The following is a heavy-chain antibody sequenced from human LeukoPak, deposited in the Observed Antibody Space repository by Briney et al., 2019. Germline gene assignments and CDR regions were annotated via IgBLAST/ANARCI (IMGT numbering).Heavy chain of an antibody. CDR3: ARFGGGIVVVPAAMVNFDY. J-gene: IGHJ4*02. V-gene: IGHV3-7*01. D-gene: IGHD2-2*01. CDR1: GFTFSSYW. CDR2: IKQDGSEK. Sequence: GGSLRLSCAASGFTFSSYWTSWVRQAPGKGLEWVANIKQDGSEKYYVDSVKGRFTISRDNAKNSLYLQMNSLRAEDTAVYYCARFGGGIVVVPAAMVNFDYWGQGTLVTVSS.